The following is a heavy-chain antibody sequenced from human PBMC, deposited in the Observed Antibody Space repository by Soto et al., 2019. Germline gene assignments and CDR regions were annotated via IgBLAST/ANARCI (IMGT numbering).Heavy chain of an antibody. CDR2: ISYDGNNK. D-gene: IGHD3-10*01. CDR3: AKSITVVRGVINNLDY. Sequence: QVQLVESGGGVVQPGRSLRLSCAASGFTFSSYGMHWVRQAPGKGLEWVAVISYDGNNKYYADSVKGRFTISRDNSKNPLYLQMNSLRAEDTAVYYCAKSITVVRGVINNLDYWGQGTLVTVSS. CDR1: GFTFSSYG. J-gene: IGHJ4*02. V-gene: IGHV3-30*18.